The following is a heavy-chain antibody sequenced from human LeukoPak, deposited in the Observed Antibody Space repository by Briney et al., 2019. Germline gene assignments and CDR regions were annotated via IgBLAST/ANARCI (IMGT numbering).Heavy chain of an antibody. CDR3: ARSPHTPYYMDV. V-gene: IGHV3-9*01. Sequence: GGSLRLSCAASGFTFDDYAMHWVRQAPGKGLEWVSGISWNSGSIGYADSVKGRFTISRDNAKNSLYLQMNSLRAEDTAVYYCARSPHTPYYMDVWGKGTTVTVSS. D-gene: IGHD2-21*01. CDR2: ISWNSGSI. J-gene: IGHJ6*03. CDR1: GFTFDDYA.